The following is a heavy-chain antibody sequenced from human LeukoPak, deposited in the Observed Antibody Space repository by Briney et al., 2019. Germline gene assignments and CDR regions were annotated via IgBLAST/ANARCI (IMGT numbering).Heavy chain of an antibody. D-gene: IGHD3-22*01. CDR1: GFTFSDYY. J-gene: IGHJ4*02. CDR3: ARGYDSSGYYYGVANY. Sequence: GGSLRLSCAASGFTFSDYYMCWIRRAPVKGLEWVSDISSSGSSIYYADSVKGRFTISRDNAKKSLYLQMNSLRAEDTAVYYCARGYDSSGYYYGVANYWGQGTLVTVSS. CDR2: ISSSGSSI. V-gene: IGHV3-11*04.